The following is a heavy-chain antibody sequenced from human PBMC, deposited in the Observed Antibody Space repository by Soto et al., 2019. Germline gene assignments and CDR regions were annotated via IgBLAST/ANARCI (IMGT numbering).Heavy chain of an antibody. J-gene: IGHJ5*02. D-gene: IGHD5-12*01. CDR3: ARVQDIVATRDTNWFDP. Sequence: KSSETLSLTCTVSGGSISSGDYYWSWIRQPPGKGLEWIGYIYYSGSTYYNPSLKSRVTISVDTSKNQFSLKLSSVTAADTAVYYCARVQDIVATRDTNWFDPWGQGTLVTVSS. CDR2: IYYSGST. V-gene: IGHV4-30-4*01. CDR1: GGSISSGDYY.